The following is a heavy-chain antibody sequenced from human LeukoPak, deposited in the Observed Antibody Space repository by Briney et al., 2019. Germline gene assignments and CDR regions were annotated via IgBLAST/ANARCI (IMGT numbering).Heavy chain of an antibody. CDR2: INPNTGGT. CDR1: GYTFTGYY. D-gene: IGHD2-2*01. J-gene: IGHJ4*02. V-gene: IGHV1-2*02. CDR3: AVKMGYCSSTRCLTGFDY. Sequence: ASVKVSCKASGYTFTGYYMHWVRQAPGQGLEWMGWINPNTGGTDYTQKFQGRVTMTRDTSISTAYMDLSRLRSDDAAVYYCAVKMGYCSSTRCLTGFDYWGQGTLVTVS.